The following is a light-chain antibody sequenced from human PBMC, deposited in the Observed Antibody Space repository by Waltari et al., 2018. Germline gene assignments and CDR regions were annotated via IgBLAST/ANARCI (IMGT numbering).Light chain of an antibody. V-gene: IGLV1-47*01. CDR2: ENE. CDR1: NSNIGSHD. CDR3: AAWDGSLTIL. Sequence: QSVLSQPPSVSGTPGQRVTISCSGSNSNIGSHDVYWFQQLPGTAPKLLIYENEGRPSGVPGRFAGSKSGTSAALTSTGLRSEDEADYFCAAWDGSLTILFGGGTKVTVL. J-gene: IGLJ2*01.